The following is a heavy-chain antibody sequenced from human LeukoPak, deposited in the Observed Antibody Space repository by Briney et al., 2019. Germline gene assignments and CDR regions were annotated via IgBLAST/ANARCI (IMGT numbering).Heavy chain of an antibody. CDR2: ISYDGSNK. CDR1: GFTFSSYG. J-gene: IGHJ4*02. Sequence: PGGSLRLSCAASGFTFSSYGMPWVRQAPGKGLEWVAVISYDGSNKYYADSVKGRFTISRDNSKNTLYLQMNSLRAEDTAVYYCAKGDTGGYDSPDYFDYWGQGTLVTVSS. V-gene: IGHV3-30*18. D-gene: IGHD5-12*01. CDR3: AKGDTGGYDSPDYFDY.